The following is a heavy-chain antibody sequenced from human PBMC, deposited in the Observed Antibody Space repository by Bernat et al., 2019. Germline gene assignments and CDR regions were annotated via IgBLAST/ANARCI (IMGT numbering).Heavy chain of an antibody. J-gene: IGHJ4*02. Sequence: EVQLVESGGGSVPPGGSLRLSCVVSGFTFSNTWMNWVRQAPGKGLEWVAYINLDGSEKNYVDSVRGRFTISRDNAKNSLYLEMNNLRAEDTAVYYCVRVPRLADYWGQGTLVTVSA. D-gene: IGHD3-3*02. V-gene: IGHV3-7*03. CDR1: GFTFSNTW. CDR3: VRVPRLADY. CDR2: INLDGSEK.